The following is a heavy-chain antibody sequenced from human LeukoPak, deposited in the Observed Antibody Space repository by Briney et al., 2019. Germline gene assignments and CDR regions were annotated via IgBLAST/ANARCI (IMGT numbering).Heavy chain of an antibody. Sequence: SVKVSCKASGGTFSSYAISWVRQAPGQGLEWMGGIIPIFGTANYAQKFQGRVTITTDESTSTAYMELSSLRSEDTTVYYCARGYYDILTGLGRLDYWGQGTLVTVSS. V-gene: IGHV1-69*05. CDR2: IIPIFGTA. D-gene: IGHD3-9*01. CDR3: ARGYYDILTGLGRLDY. CDR1: GGTFSSYA. J-gene: IGHJ4*02.